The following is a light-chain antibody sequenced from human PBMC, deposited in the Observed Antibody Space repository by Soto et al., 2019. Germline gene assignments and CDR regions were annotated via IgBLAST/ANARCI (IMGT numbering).Light chain of an antibody. Sequence: QSLVAQPPSASWTPGQRVTISCCGSSSNIGSNYVYWYQQLPGTAPKLLIYSNIQRPSGVPDRFSGSKSGTSASLAISGLRSEDEADYYCAVWDDSLSGPVFGGGTKVTVL. CDR3: AVWDDSLSGPV. CDR2: SNI. J-gene: IGLJ2*01. V-gene: IGLV1-47*02. CDR1: SSNIGSNY.